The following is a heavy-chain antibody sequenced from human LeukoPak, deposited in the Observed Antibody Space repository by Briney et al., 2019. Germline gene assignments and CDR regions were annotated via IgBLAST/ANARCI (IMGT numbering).Heavy chain of an antibody. CDR1: GFTFSSYS. CDR3: VRGIDPGSYFDY. CDR2: ISSSSSFI. Sequence: PGGSLRPSCAASGFTFSSYSMNWVRQAPGKGLEWVSSISSSSSFISYPDSVKGRFTISRDNAKNSLYLQMNRLRAEDTAVYYCVRGIDPGSYFDYWGQGTLVNVSS. J-gene: IGHJ4*02. D-gene: IGHD3-10*01. V-gene: IGHV3-21*01.